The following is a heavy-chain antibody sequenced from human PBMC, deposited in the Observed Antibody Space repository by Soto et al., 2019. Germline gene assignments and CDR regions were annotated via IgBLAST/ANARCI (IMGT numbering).Heavy chain of an antibody. J-gene: IGHJ6*03. CDR2: INHSGST. D-gene: IGHD6-13*01. CDR3: ARGAAAAGNIYYYYYMDV. V-gene: IGHV4-34*01. Sequence: SETLSLTCAVYGGSFSGYYWSWIRQPPGKGLEWIGEINHSGSTNYNPSLKSRVTISVDTSKNQFSLKLSSVTAADTAVYYCARGAAAAGNIYYYYYMDVWGKGTTVTVSS. CDR1: GGSFSGYY.